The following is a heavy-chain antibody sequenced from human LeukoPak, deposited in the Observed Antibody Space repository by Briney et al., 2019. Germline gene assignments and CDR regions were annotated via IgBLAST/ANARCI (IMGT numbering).Heavy chain of an antibody. CDR2: MNPNSGNT. D-gene: IGHD3-10*01. Sequence: ASVKVSCKASGYTFTSYDINWVRQATGQGLEWMGWMNPNSGNTGYAQKFQGRVTMTRNTSISTAYMELSSLRSEDAAVYYCARVRMVRGSGKCYYYMDVWGKGTTVTVSS. V-gene: IGHV1-8*01. CDR1: GYTFTSYD. CDR3: ARVRMVRGSGKCYYYMDV. J-gene: IGHJ6*03.